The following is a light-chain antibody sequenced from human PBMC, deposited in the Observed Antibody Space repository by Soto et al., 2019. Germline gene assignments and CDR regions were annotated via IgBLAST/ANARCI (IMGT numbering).Light chain of an antibody. CDR3: QQRCNWPPVT. Sequence: EIVMTQSPAALSVSPGERVTLSCRASQSISFNLAWYQQKPGQAPRLLIYDASDRATGIPARFSGSGSGTDFTLTISSLEPEDFAVYYCQQRCNWPPVTFGGGTKVEIK. J-gene: IGKJ4*01. CDR2: DAS. CDR1: QSISFN. V-gene: IGKV3-11*01.